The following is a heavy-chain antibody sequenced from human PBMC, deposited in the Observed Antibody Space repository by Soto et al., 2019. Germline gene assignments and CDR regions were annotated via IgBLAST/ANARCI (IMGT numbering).Heavy chain of an antibody. D-gene: IGHD2-21*01. Sequence: SETLSLTCAVYGGSFSGYYWTWIRQPPGTGLEWIGEINHSGSTNYNPSLKSRVTISVDTSKNQFSLKLSSVTAADTAVYYCATLPPRIVVSLLPIPTWGQGILVTVSS. CDR2: INHSGST. V-gene: IGHV4-34*01. CDR3: ATLPPRIVVSLLPIPT. CDR1: GGSFSGYY. J-gene: IGHJ5*02.